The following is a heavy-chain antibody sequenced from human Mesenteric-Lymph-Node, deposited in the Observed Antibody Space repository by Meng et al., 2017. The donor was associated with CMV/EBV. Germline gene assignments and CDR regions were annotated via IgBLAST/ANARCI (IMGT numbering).Heavy chain of an antibody. Sequence: GESLKISCAASGFTVSSNYMSWVRQAPGKGLEWVSLIYSDGNTYYADSVKGRFTISRDNSKNTLYVQMNSLRAEDTAVYYCARNVVVVGYYYGLDVWGQGTTVTVSS. J-gene: IGHJ6*02. V-gene: IGHV3-66*02. CDR2: IYSDGNT. CDR3: ARNVVVVGYYYGLDV. CDR1: GFTVSSNY. D-gene: IGHD2-2*01.